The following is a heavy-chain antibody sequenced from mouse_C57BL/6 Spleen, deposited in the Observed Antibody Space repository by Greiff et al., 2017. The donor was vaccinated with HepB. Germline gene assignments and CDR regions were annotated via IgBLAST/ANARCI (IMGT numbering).Heavy chain of an antibody. V-gene: IGHV1-4*01. CDR1: GYTFTSYT. CDR2: INPSSGYT. D-gene: IGHD2-4*01. CDR3: AREDYDATGFAY. Sequence: QVQLQQSGAELARPGASVKMSCKASGYTFTSYTMHWVKQRPGQGLEWIGYINPSSGYTKYNQKFKDKATLTADKSSSTAYMQLSSLTSEDSAVYYCAREDYDATGFAYWGQGTLVTVSA. J-gene: IGHJ3*01.